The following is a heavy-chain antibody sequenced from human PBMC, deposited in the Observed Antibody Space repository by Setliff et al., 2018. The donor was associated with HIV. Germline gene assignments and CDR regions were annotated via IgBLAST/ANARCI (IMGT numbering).Heavy chain of an antibody. J-gene: IGHJ6*03. CDR1: GYLISGHY. D-gene: IGHD2-2*01. CDR2: IFYTGST. CDR3: VRGYCSSTTCYDDYYYMDV. Sequence: SETLSLTCDVSGYLISGHYWSWIRQPPGKGLEWIAYIFYTGSTNYNPSLKSRVTISVDTSKNQFFLKLSSVTAADTAVYNCVRGYCSSTTCYDDYYYMDVWGKGSTVTVSS. V-gene: IGHV4-59*11.